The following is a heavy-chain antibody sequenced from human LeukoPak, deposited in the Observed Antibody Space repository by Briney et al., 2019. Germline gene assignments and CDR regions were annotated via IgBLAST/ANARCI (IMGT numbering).Heavy chain of an antibody. J-gene: IGHJ6*03. D-gene: IGHD3-16*02. CDR3: ARGIAASVWGSYRHFADYYYYYYMDV. Sequence: SETLSLTCTVSGYSISSDYYWGWIRQPPGKGLEWIGSIYHSGSTYYNPSLKSRVTISVDTSKNQFSLKLSSVTAADTAVYYCARGIAASVWGSYRHFADYYYYYYMDVWGKGTTVTVSS. V-gene: IGHV4-38-2*02. CDR2: IYHSGST. CDR1: GYSISSDYY.